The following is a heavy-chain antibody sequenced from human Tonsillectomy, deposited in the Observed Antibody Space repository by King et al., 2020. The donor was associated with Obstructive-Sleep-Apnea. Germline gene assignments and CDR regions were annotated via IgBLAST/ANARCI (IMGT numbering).Heavy chain of an antibody. CDR3: TTAYDFWSGYYTDDY. D-gene: IGHD3-3*01. CDR2: IKSKTDGGTT. J-gene: IGHJ4*02. Sequence: VQLVESGGGLVKPGGSLRLSCAASGFTFSNAWMSWVRQAPGKGLEWVGRIKSKTDGGTTDYAAPVKGRFTISRDDSKNTLYLQMNSLKTEDTAVYYCTTAYDFWSGYYTDDYWGQGTLVTVSS. V-gene: IGHV3-15*01. CDR1: GFTFSNAW.